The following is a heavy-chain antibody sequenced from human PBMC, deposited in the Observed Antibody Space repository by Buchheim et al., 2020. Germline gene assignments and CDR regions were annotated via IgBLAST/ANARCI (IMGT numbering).Heavy chain of an antibody. Sequence: QVQLQESGPGLVKPSQTLSLTCTVSNGSISSDDFYWTWIRQHPGKGLEWIGYIYHSGTTYYNPSLRSRLYISMDTPKNHFSLNLDSVTAADTAIYYCATRPSDLSYWYFDLWGRGTL. V-gene: IGHV4-31*03. CDR2: IYHSGTT. CDR3: ATRPSDLSYWYFDL. J-gene: IGHJ2*01. CDR1: NGSISSDDFY. D-gene: IGHD6-6*01.